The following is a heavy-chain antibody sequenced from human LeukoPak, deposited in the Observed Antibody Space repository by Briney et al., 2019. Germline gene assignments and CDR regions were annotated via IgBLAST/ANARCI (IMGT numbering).Heavy chain of an antibody. CDR3: ARVGYSSSFTFDY. CDR1: GYTFTSYD. D-gene: IGHD6-6*01. CDR2: IIPIFGTA. Sequence: SVKVSCKASGYTFTSYDINWVRPAPGQGLEWMGGIIPIFGTANYAQKFQGRVTITTDESTSTAYMELSSLRSEDTAVYYCARVGYSSSFTFDYWGQGTLVTVSS. V-gene: IGHV1-69*05. J-gene: IGHJ4*02.